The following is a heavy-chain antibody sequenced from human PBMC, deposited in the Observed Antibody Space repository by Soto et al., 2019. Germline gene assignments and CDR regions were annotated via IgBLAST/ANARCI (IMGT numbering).Heavy chain of an antibody. CDR1: GFTFSSYA. V-gene: IGHV3-23*01. D-gene: IGHD3-22*01. CDR2: ISGSGGST. Sequence: EVQLLESGGGLVQPGGSLRLSCAASGFTFSSYAMSWVRQAPGKGLEWVSAISGSGGSTYYADSVKGRFTISRDNSKNTLYLQMNSLRAEDTAVYYCAKGGGNYYDSSGYYWAYWYFDLWGRGTLVTVSS. J-gene: IGHJ2*01. CDR3: AKGGGNYYDSSGYYWAYWYFDL.